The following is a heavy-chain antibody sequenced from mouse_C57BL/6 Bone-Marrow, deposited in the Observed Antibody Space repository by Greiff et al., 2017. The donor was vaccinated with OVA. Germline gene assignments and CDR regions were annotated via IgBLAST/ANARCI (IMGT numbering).Heavy chain of an antibody. CDR3: ARWSAGCLAY. Sequence: QVQLKQPGAELVMPGASVTLSCKASGYTFTSYWMHWVKPRPGQGLEWIGAIDPSDSYPNYPQKFKGKSTLTVDKSSSTAYMQRSSLTSEDSAVYDCARWSAGCLAYWGQGTLVTVSA. CDR2: IDPSDSYP. CDR1: GYTFTSYW. J-gene: IGHJ3*01. V-gene: IGHV1-69*01.